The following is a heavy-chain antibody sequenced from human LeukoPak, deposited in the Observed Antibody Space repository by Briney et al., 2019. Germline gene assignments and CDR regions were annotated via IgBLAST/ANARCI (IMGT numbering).Heavy chain of an antibody. J-gene: IGHJ4*02. V-gene: IGHV4-59*01. CDR1: GGSISSYY. D-gene: IGHD5-18*01. CDR2: IYYSGST. CDR3: ASYGYSYFGY. Sequence: SETLSLTCTVSGGSISSYYWSCIRQPPGKGLEWIGFIYYSGSTNYNPSLKSRVTISVDTSKNQFSLKLSSVTAADTAVYYCASYGYSYFGYWGQGTLVTVSP.